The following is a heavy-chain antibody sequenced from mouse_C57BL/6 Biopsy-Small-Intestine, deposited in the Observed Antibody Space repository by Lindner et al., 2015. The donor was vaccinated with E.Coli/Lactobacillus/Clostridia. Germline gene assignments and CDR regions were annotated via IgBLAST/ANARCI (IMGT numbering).Heavy chain of an antibody. J-gene: IGHJ2*01. CDR3: ARRDYGFDY. V-gene: IGHV1-54*01. CDR1: GYIFTDYY. D-gene: IGHD1-1*01. Sequence: VQLQESGPELVKPGSSVKISCKASGYIFTDYYIDWVKQRPGQGLEWIGVINPGSGGTNYNEKFKGKATLTADKSSSTAYMQLSSLTSEDSAVYFCARRDYGFDYWGQGTTLTVSS. CDR2: INPGSGGT.